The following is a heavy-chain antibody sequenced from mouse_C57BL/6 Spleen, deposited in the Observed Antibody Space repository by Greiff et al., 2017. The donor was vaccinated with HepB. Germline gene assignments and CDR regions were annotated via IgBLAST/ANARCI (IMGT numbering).Heavy chain of an antibody. D-gene: IGHD2-3*01. CDR3: ARGGDGYFAWFAY. CDR2: INPSTGGT. V-gene: IGHV1-42*01. Sequence: VQLQQSGPELVKPGASVKISCKASGYSFTGYYMNWVKQSPEKSLEWIGEINPSTGGTTYNQKFKAKATLTVDTSSSTAYMQLKSLTSEDSAVYYCARGGDGYFAWFAYWGQGTLVTVSA. CDR1: GYSFTGYY. J-gene: IGHJ3*01.